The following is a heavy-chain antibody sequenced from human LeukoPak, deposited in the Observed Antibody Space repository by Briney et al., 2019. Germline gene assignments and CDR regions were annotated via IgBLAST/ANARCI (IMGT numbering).Heavy chain of an antibody. D-gene: IGHD3-16*01. CDR2: ISSTSSAI. CDR1: GFTFSSYS. Sequence: PGGSLRLSCAASGFTFSSYSMNWVRQAPGKGLEWLSYISSTSSAIHYADSLKGRFTISRDNAKNSLYLQMDSLRAEDTAVYYCARVIGSYGDSAYWGQGTLVTVSS. V-gene: IGHV3-48*04. J-gene: IGHJ4*02. CDR3: ARVIGSYGDSAY.